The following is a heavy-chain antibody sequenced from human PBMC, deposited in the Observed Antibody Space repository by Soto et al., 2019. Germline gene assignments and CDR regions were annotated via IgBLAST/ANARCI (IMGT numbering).Heavy chain of an antibody. CDR3: ASGYYYDSSGYYSHYYGMDV. V-gene: IGHV1-69*13. J-gene: IGHJ6*02. D-gene: IGHD3-22*01. CDR2: IIPIFGTA. Sequence: GASVKVSCKASGGTFSSYAISWVRQAPGQGLEWMGGIIPIFGTANYAQKFQDRVTITADESTSTAYMELSSLRSEDTAVYYCASGYYYDSSGYYSHYYGMDVWGQGTTVTVSS. CDR1: GGTFSSYA.